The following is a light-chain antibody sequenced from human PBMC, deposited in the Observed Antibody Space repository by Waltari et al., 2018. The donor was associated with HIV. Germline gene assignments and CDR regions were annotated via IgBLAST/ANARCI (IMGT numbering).Light chain of an antibody. J-gene: IGLJ2*01. Sequence: QSALTQPASVSGSPGQSITISCTGTSSDVGSYNLVSWYPQHPGKAPKRMIYEVSKRPSGVSNRFSGSKSGNTASLTISGLQAEDEADYYCCSYAGSSTFVVFGGGTKLTVL. CDR1: SSDVGSYNL. V-gene: IGLV2-23*02. CDR3: CSYAGSSTFVV. CDR2: EVS.